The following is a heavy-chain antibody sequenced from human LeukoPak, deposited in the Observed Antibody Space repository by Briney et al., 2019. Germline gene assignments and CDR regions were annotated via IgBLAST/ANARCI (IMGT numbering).Heavy chain of an antibody. CDR1: GFTFSSYS. CDR3: AKGAQGYYDSDYDAFDI. CDR2: ISSSSSTI. D-gene: IGHD3-22*01. Sequence: GGSLRLSCAASGFTFSSYSMNWVRQAPGKGLEWVSYISSSSSTIYYADSVKGRFTISRDNSKNTLYLQMNSLRAEDTAVYYCAKGAQGYYDSDYDAFDIWGQGTMVTVSS. V-gene: IGHV3-48*01. J-gene: IGHJ3*02.